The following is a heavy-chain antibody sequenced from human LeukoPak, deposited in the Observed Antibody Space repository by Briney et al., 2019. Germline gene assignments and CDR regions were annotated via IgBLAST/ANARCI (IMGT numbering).Heavy chain of an antibody. CDR1: GGSFSGYY. D-gene: IGHD5-12*01. V-gene: IGHV4-34*01. Sequence: PSETLSLTCAVYGGSFSGYYWSWIRQPPGKGLEWIGEINHSGSTNYNPSLKSRVTISVDTSKNQFSLKLSSVTAADTAVYYCARAASGYDFDYWGQGTLVTVSS. CDR2: INHSGST. CDR3: ARAASGYDFDY. J-gene: IGHJ4*02.